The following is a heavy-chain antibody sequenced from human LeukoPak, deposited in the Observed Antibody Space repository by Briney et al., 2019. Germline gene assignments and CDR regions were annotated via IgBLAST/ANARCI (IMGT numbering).Heavy chain of an antibody. Sequence: PGGSLRLSCAASGFIVSSNYMSWVRQAPGKGLEWVSVMYAGGSTYYADSVKGRFTISRDKSKNTLYLQMNSLRAEDTAVYYCARDSGSQGGYWGQGTLVTVSS. CDR3: ARDSGSQGGY. J-gene: IGHJ4*02. CDR1: GFIVSSNY. D-gene: IGHD1-26*01. CDR2: MYAGGST. V-gene: IGHV3-53*01.